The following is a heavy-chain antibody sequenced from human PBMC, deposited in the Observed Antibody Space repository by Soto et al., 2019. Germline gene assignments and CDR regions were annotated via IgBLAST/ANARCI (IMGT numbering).Heavy chain of an antibody. CDR2: MSNDGSNK. D-gene: IGHD6-6*01. Sequence: GGSLRLSCVASGFTFSGYGMHWVRQAPGKGLEWVAVMSNDGSNKYYADSVKGRFTISRDNSKNMLYLQMNSLRTEDTAVYYCAKGSSSVYYYYYGIDVWGQGTTVTVS. CDR3: AKGSSSVYYYYYGIDV. J-gene: IGHJ6*02. CDR1: GFTFSGYG. V-gene: IGHV3-30*18.